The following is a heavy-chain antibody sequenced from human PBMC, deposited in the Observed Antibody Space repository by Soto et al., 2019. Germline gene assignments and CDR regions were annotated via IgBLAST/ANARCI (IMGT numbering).Heavy chain of an antibody. V-gene: IGHV4-59*08. J-gene: IGHJ5*02. Sequence: SETLSLTCTVSGRSISTYYWSWVRQPPGKGLEWIGYIYYSGNTNYNPSLKSQVTMSVDASKNQFSLKLRSVTAADTAVYYCARHRTLSPWGQGTLVT. CDR1: GRSISTYY. CDR3: ARHRTLSP. CDR2: IYYSGNT.